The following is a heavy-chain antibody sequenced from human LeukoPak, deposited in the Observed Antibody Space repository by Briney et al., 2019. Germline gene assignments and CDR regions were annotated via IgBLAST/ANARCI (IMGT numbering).Heavy chain of an antibody. CDR1: GYTFTGYY. CDR2: INPNSGGT. CDR3: ARERSITMIVVAIQGLDY. J-gene: IGHJ4*02. D-gene: IGHD3-22*01. V-gene: IGHV1-2*02. Sequence: ASVKVSCKASGYTFTGYYMHWVRQAPGQGLEWMGWINPNSGGTNYAQKFQGRVPMTRDTSISTAYMELSRLRSDDTAVYYCARERSITMIVVAIQGLDYWGQGTLVTVSS.